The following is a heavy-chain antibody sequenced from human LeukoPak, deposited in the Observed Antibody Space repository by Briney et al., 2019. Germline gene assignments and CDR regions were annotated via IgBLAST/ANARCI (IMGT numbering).Heavy chain of an antibody. J-gene: IGHJ4*02. Sequence: GGSLRLSCTTSGFTFRSYSMNWVRQAPGKGLEWISYISGASTTKYYADSVKGRFTISRDNAKNSLYLQMNSLRAEDTAVYYCAKVIGYDFWSGYYGDYWGQGTLVTVSS. D-gene: IGHD3-3*01. CDR1: GFTFRSYS. V-gene: IGHV3-48*04. CDR3: AKVIGYDFWSGYYGDY. CDR2: ISGASTTK.